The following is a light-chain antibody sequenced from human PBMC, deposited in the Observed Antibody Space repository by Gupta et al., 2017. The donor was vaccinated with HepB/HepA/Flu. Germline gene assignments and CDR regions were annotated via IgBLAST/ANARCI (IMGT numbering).Light chain of an antibody. CDR3: QQYNKWPPLRFT. CDR1: QTVSNN. CDR2: ETS. V-gene: IGKV3-15*01. J-gene: IGKJ3*01. Sequence: EIVLTQSPATLSVSPGERATLSCRASQTVSNNLAWYQQQPGQAPRLLIYETSTRATGIPARFTGSGSGTEFTLTISSLQSEDFAVYYCQQYNKWPPLRFTFGPGTKVDIK.